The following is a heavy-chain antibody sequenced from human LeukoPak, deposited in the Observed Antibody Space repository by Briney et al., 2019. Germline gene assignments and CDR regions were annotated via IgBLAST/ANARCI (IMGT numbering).Heavy chain of an antibody. Sequence: SGTLSLTCAVSGGSISSNWWSWVRQPPGKGLEWIGEIDHSGSTNYNPSLKSRVTISVDTSKNQFSLKLSSVTAADTAVYYCARDRYYYDSSGYYVLDYWGQGTLVTVSS. J-gene: IGHJ4*02. CDR3: ARDRYYYDSSGYYVLDY. CDR2: IDHSGST. CDR1: GGSISSNW. D-gene: IGHD3-22*01. V-gene: IGHV4-4*02.